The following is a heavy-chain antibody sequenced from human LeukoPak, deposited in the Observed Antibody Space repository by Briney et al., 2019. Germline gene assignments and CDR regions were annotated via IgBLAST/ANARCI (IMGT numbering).Heavy chain of an antibody. V-gene: IGHV3-11*01. CDR3: ARDPGSGYEEQFDY. D-gene: IGHD5-12*01. CDR2: ISSSGSTM. J-gene: IGHJ4*02. CDR1: GGSISSNY. Sequence: LSLTCNVSGGSISSNYWSWIRQAPGKGLEWVSYISSSGSTMYYTDSVKGRFTISRDNAKDSLYLQMNSLRAEDTAVYYCARDPGSGYEEQFDYWGQGTLVTVSS.